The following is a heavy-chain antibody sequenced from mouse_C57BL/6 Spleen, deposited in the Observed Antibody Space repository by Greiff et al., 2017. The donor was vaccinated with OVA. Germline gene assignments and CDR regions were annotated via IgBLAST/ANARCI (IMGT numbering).Heavy chain of an antibody. J-gene: IGHJ3*01. CDR1: GYAFSSSW. Sequence: VKLMESGPELVKPGASVKISCKASGYAFSSSWMNWVKQRPGKGLEWIGRIYPGDGDTNYNGKFKGKATLTADKSSSTAYMQLSSLTSEDSAVYFCARGGYDYDGFAYWGQGTLVTVSA. V-gene: IGHV1-82*01. D-gene: IGHD2-4*01. CDR3: ARGGYDYDGFAY. CDR2: IYPGDGDT.